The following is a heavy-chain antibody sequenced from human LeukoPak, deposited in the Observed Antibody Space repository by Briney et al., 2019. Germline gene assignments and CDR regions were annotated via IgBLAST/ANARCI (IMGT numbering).Heavy chain of an antibody. Sequence: SETLSLTCTVSGDSINSNNYYWGWVRQPPGKGLEWIGSISFTGSTYHNPSLKSRGTLSVDTSKNHFSLKLSSVTAADTAVYYCARHTYGSGTYYNAWGQGTLVTVSS. CDR2: ISFTGST. V-gene: IGHV4-39*01. D-gene: IGHD3-10*01. CDR1: GDSINSNNYY. CDR3: ARHTYGSGTYYNA. J-gene: IGHJ5*02.